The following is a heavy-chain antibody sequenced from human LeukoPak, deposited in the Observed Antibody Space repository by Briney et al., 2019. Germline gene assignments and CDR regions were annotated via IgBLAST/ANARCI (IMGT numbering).Heavy chain of an antibody. V-gene: IGHV3-7*01. CDR1: GFTFSSYA. Sequence: QAGGSLRLSCAASGFTFSSYAMSWVRQAPGKGLEWVANIKQDGSEKYYVDSVKGRFTISRDNARNSVYLQMNNLRAEDTAVYYCARDIYWGQGTLVTVSS. CDR3: ARDIY. CDR2: IKQDGSEK. J-gene: IGHJ4*02.